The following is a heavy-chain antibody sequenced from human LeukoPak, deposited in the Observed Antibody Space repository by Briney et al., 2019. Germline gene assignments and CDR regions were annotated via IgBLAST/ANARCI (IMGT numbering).Heavy chain of an antibody. J-gene: IGHJ4*02. Sequence: PGGSLRLSCAASGFTFSSYAMSWVRQAPGKGLEWVSAISGSGGSTYYADSVKGRFTISRDNSKNTLYLQMNSLRAEDTAVYYCAKVYDILTGPPIDYWGQGTLVTVSS. CDR2: ISGSGGST. D-gene: IGHD3-9*01. CDR1: GFTFSSYA. CDR3: AKVYDILTGPPIDY. V-gene: IGHV3-23*01.